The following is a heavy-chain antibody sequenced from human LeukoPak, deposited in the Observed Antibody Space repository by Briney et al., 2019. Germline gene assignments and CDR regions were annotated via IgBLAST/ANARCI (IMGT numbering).Heavy chain of an antibody. Sequence: ASVKVSCKASVYTFTSYDINWVRQATRQGLEWMGWMNPNSGNTGYAQKFHGRVTMTRNTSISTAYVEVSSLRSEGTAVYYGAQSKRERGWHHNWGQGTLVTVSS. V-gene: IGHV1-8*01. CDR1: VYTFTSYD. CDR2: MNPNSGNT. J-gene: IGHJ4*02. CDR3: AQSKRERGWHHN. D-gene: IGHD6-19*01.